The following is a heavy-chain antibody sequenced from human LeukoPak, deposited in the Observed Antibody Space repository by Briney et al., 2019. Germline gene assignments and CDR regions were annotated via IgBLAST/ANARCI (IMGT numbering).Heavy chain of an antibody. CDR1: GFPFSNAW. V-gene: IGHV3-15*01. D-gene: IGHD6-6*01. CDR2: IKSKADAGTT. CDR3: TTSSIDDY. J-gene: IGHJ4*02. Sequence: GGSLILSWAASGFPFSNAWMSWVRQAPGKGVERVGRIKSKADAGTTDYAAPVKGTFTISRDDSTNTLYLQMNSLKTEDAAVYYCTTSSIDDYWGQGTLVTVSS.